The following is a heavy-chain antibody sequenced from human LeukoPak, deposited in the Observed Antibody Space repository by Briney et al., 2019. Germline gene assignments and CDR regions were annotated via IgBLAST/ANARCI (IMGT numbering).Heavy chain of an antibody. D-gene: IGHD5-12*01. V-gene: IGHV4-30-2*01. CDR1: GGSISSGGYY. CDR2: IYHSGST. J-gene: IGHJ4*02. CDR3: ARRRGYSNKEAFDY. Sequence: SETLSLTCTVSGGSISSGGYYWSCIRQPPGKGLECIGYIYHSGSTYYNPSLKSRVTISVDRSKNQFSLRLSSVTAADTAVYYCARRRGYSNKEAFDYWGQGTLVTVSS.